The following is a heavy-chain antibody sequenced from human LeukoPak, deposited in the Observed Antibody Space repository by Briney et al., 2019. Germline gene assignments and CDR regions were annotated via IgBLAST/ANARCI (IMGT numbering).Heavy chain of an antibody. CDR1: GYTFTSNV. V-gene: IGHV1-18*01. J-gene: IGHJ4*02. Sequence: GASMNVSCKASGYTFTSNVITWVRQAPGQGLEWMGYITTYNGDTNYAQKFQGRVTMTTDTSTSTAYMELRSLRSEDTAVYYCARGTGSGYANFDYWGQGTLVTVSS. D-gene: IGHD3-22*01. CDR3: ARGTGSGYANFDY. CDR2: ITTYNGDT.